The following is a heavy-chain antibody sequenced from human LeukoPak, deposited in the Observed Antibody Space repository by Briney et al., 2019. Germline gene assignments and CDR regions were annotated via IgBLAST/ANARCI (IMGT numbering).Heavy chain of an antibody. CDR2: MWNDGITG. CDR3: ARDGSGWSSDY. J-gene: IGHJ4*02. V-gene: IGHV3-33*08. Sequence: GGSLRLSCAASGFTFSSYAMSWVRQAPGKRLEWVAVMWNDGITGKYADSVRGRFSVSRDNSKKTVYLQMDSLRVDDTSVYYCARDGSGWSSDYWGQGTLVTVSS. CDR1: GFTFSSYA. D-gene: IGHD6-19*01.